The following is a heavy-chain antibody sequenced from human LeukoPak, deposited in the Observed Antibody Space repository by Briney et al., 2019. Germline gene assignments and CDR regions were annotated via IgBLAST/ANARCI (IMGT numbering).Heavy chain of an antibody. CDR3: ARQTLGGTGFFEY. CDR1: GYSFTNYW. V-gene: IGHV5-51*01. J-gene: IGHJ4*02. CDR2: IYPGDSDT. Sequence: GEALKISCKGSGYSFTNYWIGWVRQMPGKGLEWMGIIYPGDSDTRYSPSFQGQVTISADKSIDTAYLQWSSLKASDTAMYYCARQTLGGTGFFEYWGQGTLVAVSS. D-gene: IGHD3-10*01.